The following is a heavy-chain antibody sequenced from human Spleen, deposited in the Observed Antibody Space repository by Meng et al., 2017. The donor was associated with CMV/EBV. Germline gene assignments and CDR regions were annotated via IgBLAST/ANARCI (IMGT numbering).Heavy chain of an antibody. D-gene: IGHD3-3*01. J-gene: IGHJ4*02. V-gene: IGHV1-2*02. CDR1: GYTFTGYY. Sequence: ASVKVSCKASGYTFTGYYMHWVRQAPGQGLEWMGWINPNSGGTNYAQKFQGRVTMTTDTSTSTAYMELRSLRSDDTAVYYCARGSRSTYDFWGGSYVEPDELKYWGQGTLVTVSS. CDR2: INPNSGGT. CDR3: ARGSRSTYDFWGGSYVEPDELKY.